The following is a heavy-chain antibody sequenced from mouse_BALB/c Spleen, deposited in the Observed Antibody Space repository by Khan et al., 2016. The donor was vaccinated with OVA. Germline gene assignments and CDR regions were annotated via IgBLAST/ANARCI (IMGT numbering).Heavy chain of an antibody. Sequence: QMQLEESGPGLVAPSQSLSITCTVSGFSLTSYGVHWVRQPPGKGLEWLGVIWAGGSTNCNSALMSRLSISKDNSKSQVFLKMNSLQTDDTAMYYCARLEDTWGQGTTLTVSS. CDR2: IWAGGST. J-gene: IGHJ2*01. V-gene: IGHV2-9*02. CDR1: GFSLTSYG. CDR3: ARLEDT.